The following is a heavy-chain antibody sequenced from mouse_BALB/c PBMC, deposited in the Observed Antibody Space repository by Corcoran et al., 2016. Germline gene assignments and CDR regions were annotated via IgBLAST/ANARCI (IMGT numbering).Heavy chain of an antibody. CDR1: GFNIKDTY. D-gene: IGHD2-1*01. CDR3: AREGYGNYVDFDY. J-gene: IGHJ2*01. V-gene: IGHV14-3*02. CDR2: IDPANGNT. Sequence: EVQMKQSGAELVKQGASVKLSCTATGFNIKDTYMHWVKQRPEQGVEWIGRIDPANGNTKYDPKFQGKATITADTSSNTAYLQLSSLTSEDTAVYYCAREGYGNYVDFDYWGQGTTLTVSS.